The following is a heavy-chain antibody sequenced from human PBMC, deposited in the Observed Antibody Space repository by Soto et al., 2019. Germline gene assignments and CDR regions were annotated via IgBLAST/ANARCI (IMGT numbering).Heavy chain of an antibody. V-gene: IGHV3-23*01. CDR1: GFTFSSYA. J-gene: IGHJ4*02. CDR2: ISGSGGST. D-gene: IGHD1-7*01. Sequence: GGSLRLSCAASGFTFSSYAMSWVRQAPGKGLEWVSAISGSGGSTYYADSVKGRFTISRDNSKNTLYLQMNSLRAEDTAVYYCAKDVVTGTSGSYYFDYWGQGTLVTVSS. CDR3: AKDVVTGTSGSYYFDY.